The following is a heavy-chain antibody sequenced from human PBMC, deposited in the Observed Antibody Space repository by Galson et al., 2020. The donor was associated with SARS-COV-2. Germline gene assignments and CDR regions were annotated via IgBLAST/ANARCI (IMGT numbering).Heavy chain of an antibody. D-gene: IGHD2-21*01. Sequence: ASLKVSCKASGYTFISFYIHWVRQAPGQGLEWMGVNNPRGDNTTYASKPRGRVTVTRDMCTQTVYMELSSLTSEETAVYYCAREWGDSYSSVFDYWGQGSLVVVSS. J-gene: IGHJ4*02. V-gene: IGHV1-46*04. CDR1: GYTFISFY. CDR3: AREWGDSYSSVFDY. CDR2: NNPRGDNT.